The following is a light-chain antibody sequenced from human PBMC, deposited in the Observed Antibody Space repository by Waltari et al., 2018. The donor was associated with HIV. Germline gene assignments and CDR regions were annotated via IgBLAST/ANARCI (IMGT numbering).Light chain of an antibody. CDR2: DAS. Sequence: EIVLTQSPATLSLSPGERATLSCRASQSISSYLAWYQQKPGQATRLLIYDASNRATGIPARFSGSGYATDFTLTISSLEPEDFAVYYCQHRSSWPRGTFGQGTKLEIK. J-gene: IGKJ2*01. CDR1: QSISSY. CDR3: QHRSSWPRGT. V-gene: IGKV3-11*01.